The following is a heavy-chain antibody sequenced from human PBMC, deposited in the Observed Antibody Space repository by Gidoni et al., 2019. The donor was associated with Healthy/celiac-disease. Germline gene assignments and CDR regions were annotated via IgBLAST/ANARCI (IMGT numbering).Heavy chain of an antibody. Sequence: QVQLVQSGAEVKKPGSSVKVSCKASGGTFSSYAISWVRQAPGQGLERMGGIIPIFGTANYAQKFQGRVTITADESTSTAYMELSSLRSEDTAVYYCARDGCSSTSCYPDAFDIWGQGTMVTVSS. D-gene: IGHD2-2*01. CDR1: GGTFSSYA. V-gene: IGHV1-69*01. J-gene: IGHJ3*02. CDR2: IIPIFGTA. CDR3: ARDGCSSTSCYPDAFDI.